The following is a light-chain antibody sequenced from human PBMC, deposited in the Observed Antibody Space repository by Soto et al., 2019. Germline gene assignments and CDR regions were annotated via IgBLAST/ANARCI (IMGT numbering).Light chain of an antibody. CDR1: QSVSSSY. Sequence: EVVLTQSPGTLALSRGERAALSCRASQSVSSSYLAWYQHRPGQAPRLLIFGASSRATGIPDRFSGTGSGTDFTLTISRLEPEDFAVYYCQRYGNSPWTFGQGTKVDIK. CDR3: QRYGNSPWT. CDR2: GAS. J-gene: IGKJ1*01. V-gene: IGKV3-20*01.